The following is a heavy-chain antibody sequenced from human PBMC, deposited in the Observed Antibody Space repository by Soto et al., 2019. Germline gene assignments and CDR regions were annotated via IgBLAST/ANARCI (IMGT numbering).Heavy chain of an antibody. Sequence: SARQENGKGLEWMGGIIPICGTANYAQKFQGRVTITADESTSTAYMELSSLRSEDTAVYYCAGPSWLAYCGQGTLGTGSS. D-gene: IGHD3-10*01. CDR3: AGPSWLAY. CDR2: IIPICGTA. J-gene: IGHJ4*02. V-gene: IGHV1-69*01.